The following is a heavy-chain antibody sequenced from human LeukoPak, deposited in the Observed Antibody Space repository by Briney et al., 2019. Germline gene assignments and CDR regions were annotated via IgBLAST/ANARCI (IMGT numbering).Heavy chain of an antibody. J-gene: IGHJ4*02. Sequence: PGGSLRLTCAASGFTFSDHYTDWVRQAPGKGLEWVGRTRNKANSYTTEYAASVKGRSTISRDDSKNSLYLQMNSLKTEDTAVYYCAKATGYLLWGQGTLVIVSS. CDR1: GFTFSDHY. CDR2: TRNKANSYTT. CDR3: AKATGYLL. V-gene: IGHV3-72*01. D-gene: IGHD1-14*01.